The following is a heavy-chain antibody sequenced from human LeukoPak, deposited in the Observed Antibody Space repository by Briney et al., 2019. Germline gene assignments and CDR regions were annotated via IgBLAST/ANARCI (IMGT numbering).Heavy chain of an antibody. Sequence: PGGSLRLSCAASGFTFNNAWMSWVRQAPGKGLEWVGHVKSKTDGGTTDYATPVKGRFIISRDDSKNTLFLQMNSLKTEDTAVYYCTTGTWIQLWLPDYWGQGTLVTVSP. V-gene: IGHV3-15*01. CDR3: TTGTWIQLWLPDY. J-gene: IGHJ4*02. D-gene: IGHD5-18*01. CDR2: VKSKTDGGTT. CDR1: GFTFNNAW.